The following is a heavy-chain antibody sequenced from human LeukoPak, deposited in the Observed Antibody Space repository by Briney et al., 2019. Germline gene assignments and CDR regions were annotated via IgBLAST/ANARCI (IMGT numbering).Heavy chain of an antibody. D-gene: IGHD3-9*01. CDR3: ARDSYYDILTGLLGY. CDR2: INPNSGGT. J-gene: IGHJ4*02. Sequence: GASVKVSCKASGYTFTSYGISWVRQAPGQGLEWMGWINPNSGGTNYAQKFQGRVTMTRDTSISTAYMELSRLRSDDTAVYYCARDSYYDILTGLLGYWGQGTLVTVSS. CDR1: GYTFTSYG. V-gene: IGHV1-2*02.